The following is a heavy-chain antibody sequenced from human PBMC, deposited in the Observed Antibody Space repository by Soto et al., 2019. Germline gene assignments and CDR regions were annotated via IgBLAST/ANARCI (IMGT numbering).Heavy chain of an antibody. CDR1: GFTFSSYA. V-gene: IGHV3-23*01. D-gene: IGHD6-13*01. CDR2: ISGSGGSA. J-gene: IGHJ4*02. CDR3: AKGGSVAATGPTSFDY. Sequence: EVQLLESGGGLVQPGGSLRLSCAASGFTFSSYAMSWVRQAPGKGLEWVSGISGSGGSAYYADSVKGRLTISRDNSKNILSLQMNRLRGEDTAVYYCAKGGSVAATGPTSFDYWGQGTLVTVSS.